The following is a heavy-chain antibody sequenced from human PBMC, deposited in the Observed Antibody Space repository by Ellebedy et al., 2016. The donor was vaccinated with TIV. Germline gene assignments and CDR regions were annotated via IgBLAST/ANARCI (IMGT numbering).Heavy chain of an antibody. V-gene: IGHV3-30*03. D-gene: IGHD3/OR15-3a*01. J-gene: IGHJ4*02. Sequence: GGSLRLSXAASGFTFSSYSMNWVRQAPGKWLEWVAVISYDGSNKYYADSVKGRFTISRDNSKNTLYLQMNSLRAEDTAVYYCARGGLKPTRGHLDYWGQGTLVTVSS. CDR1: GFTFSSYS. CDR2: ISYDGSNK. CDR3: ARGGLKPTRGHLDY.